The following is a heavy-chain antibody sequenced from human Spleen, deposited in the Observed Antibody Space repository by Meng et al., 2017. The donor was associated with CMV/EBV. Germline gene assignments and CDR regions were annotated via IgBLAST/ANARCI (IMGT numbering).Heavy chain of an antibody. CDR3: ARARVYYDSSGFYRYHFDS. CDR2: IYYAGRT. Sequence: SSSDYWGWIRQPPGKRLEWIGNIYYAGRTYFNPSLESRVTMSVDTSKNQFSLRLTSVTAADRAVYYCARARVYYDSSGFYRYHFDSWGQGTLVTVSS. J-gene: IGHJ4*02. D-gene: IGHD3-22*01. CDR1: SSSDY. V-gene: IGHV4-39*07.